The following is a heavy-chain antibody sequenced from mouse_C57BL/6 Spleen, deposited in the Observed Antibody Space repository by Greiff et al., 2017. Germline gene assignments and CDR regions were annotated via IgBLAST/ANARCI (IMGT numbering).Heavy chain of an antibody. V-gene: IGHV5-4*01. CDR1: GFTFSSYA. Sequence: EVHLVESGGGLVKPGGSLKLSCAASGFTFSSYAMSWVRQTPEKRLEWVATISDGGSYTYYPDNVKGRFTISRDNAKNNLYLQMSHLKSEDTAMYYCARGFNYYGSSYWYFDVWGTGTTVTVSS. D-gene: IGHD1-1*01. CDR2: ISDGGSYT. CDR3: ARGFNYYGSSYWYFDV. J-gene: IGHJ1*03.